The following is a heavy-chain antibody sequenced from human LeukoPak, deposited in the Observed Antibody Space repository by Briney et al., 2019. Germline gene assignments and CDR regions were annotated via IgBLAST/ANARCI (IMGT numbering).Heavy chain of an antibody. CDR2: INPSGGST. Sequence: RASVKVSCKASGYTFTSYYMHWVRQAPGQGLEWMGIINPSGGSTSYAQKFQGRVTMTRDTSTSTVYMELSSLRSEDTAVYYCARGRGALNYDYVWGSYRYETYYFDYWGQGTLVTVSS. J-gene: IGHJ4*02. V-gene: IGHV1-46*01. D-gene: IGHD3-16*02. CDR3: ARGRGALNYDYVWGSYRYETYYFDY. CDR1: GYTFTSYY.